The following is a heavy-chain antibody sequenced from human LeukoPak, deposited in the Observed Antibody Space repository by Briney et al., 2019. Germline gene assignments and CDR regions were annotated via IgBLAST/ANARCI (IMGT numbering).Heavy chain of an antibody. CDR1: GFTFSSYW. J-gene: IGHJ2*01. CDR3: ARARADYGDYGWYFDL. Sequence: PGGSLRLSCAASGFTFSSYWMHWVRQAPGKGLVRVSRINSVGSSTSYADSVKGRFTISRDNAKNTLYLQMNSLRAEDTAVYYCARARADYGDYGWYFDLWGRGTLVTVSS. CDR2: INSVGSST. D-gene: IGHD4-17*01. V-gene: IGHV3-74*01.